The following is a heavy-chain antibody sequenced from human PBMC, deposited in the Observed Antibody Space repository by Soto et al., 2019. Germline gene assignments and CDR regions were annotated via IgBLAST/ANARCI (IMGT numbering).Heavy chain of an antibody. J-gene: IGHJ5*02. CDR2: ISLYSDGT. D-gene: IGHD2-2*01. CDR3: ARVVPGAEAWFGP. CDR1: GYTFSNYG. V-gene: IGHV1-18*01. Sequence: QVQLVQSGGEVKRPGASVTVSCKTSGYTFSNYGITWVRQAPEQPLEWLGWISLYSDGTNYAQKFQGRVSMTTDTSTTTAYMELRSLRSDDTAVYYCARVVPGAEAWFGPWGQGTLVTVSS.